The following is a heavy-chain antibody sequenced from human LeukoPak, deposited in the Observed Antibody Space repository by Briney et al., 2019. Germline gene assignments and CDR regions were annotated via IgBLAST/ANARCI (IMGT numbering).Heavy chain of an antibody. CDR3: ARTDYDILTGARMDV. Sequence: GASVKVSCKASGYTFTNYGITWVRQAPGQALEWMGWISAYNANTNYAQKFQGRVTMTTDTSTSTVYMELRSLRSDDTAIYYCARTDYDILTGARMDVWGKGTTVTVSS. J-gene: IGHJ6*04. V-gene: IGHV1-18*04. CDR1: GYTFTNYG. D-gene: IGHD3-9*01. CDR2: ISAYNANT.